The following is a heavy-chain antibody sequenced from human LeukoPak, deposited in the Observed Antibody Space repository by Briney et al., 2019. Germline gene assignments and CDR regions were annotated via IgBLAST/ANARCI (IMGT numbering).Heavy chain of an antibody. CDR2: IYTSGST. V-gene: IGHV4-4*07. CDR3: ARARHQAYCGGDCYSFFDY. CDR1: GGSISSYY. D-gene: IGHD2-21*02. Sequence: PSETLSLTCTVSGGSISSYYWSWIRQPAGKGLEWIGRIYTSGSTNYNPSLKSRVTMSVDTSKNQFSLKLSSVTAADTAVYYCARARHQAYCGGDCYSFFDYWGQGTLVTVSS. J-gene: IGHJ4*02.